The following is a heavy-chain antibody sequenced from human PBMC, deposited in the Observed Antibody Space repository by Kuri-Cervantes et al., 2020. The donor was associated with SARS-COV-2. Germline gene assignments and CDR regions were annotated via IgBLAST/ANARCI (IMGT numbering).Heavy chain of an antibody. Sequence: ESLKISCTVSGGSISNSSYYWGWIRQPPGKGLEWIGSIYYSGSTYYNPSLKSRVTISVDTSKNQFSLKLSSVTAADTAVYYCARVRISMVQGYYNWFDPWGQGTLVTVSS. D-gene: IGHD3-10*01. CDR3: ARVRISMVQGYYNWFDP. CDR2: IYYSGST. CDR1: GGSISNSSYY. J-gene: IGHJ5*02. V-gene: IGHV4-39*01.